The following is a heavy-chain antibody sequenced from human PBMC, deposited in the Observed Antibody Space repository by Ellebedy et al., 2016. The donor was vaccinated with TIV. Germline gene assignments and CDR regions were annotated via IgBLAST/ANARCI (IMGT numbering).Heavy chain of an antibody. D-gene: IGHD1-14*01. CDR2: IFMSGST. Sequence: GSLRLXCTVSGGSISHYYWSWIRQSAGKGLEWIGRIFMSGSTSYNPSLKNRVTMSVDVSTTQLSLNLSSVTAADTAVYFCARLRQSRDRSHWYFDLWGRGTLVTVSS. J-gene: IGHJ2*01. CDR1: GGSISHYY. CDR3: ARLRQSRDRSHWYFDL. V-gene: IGHV4-4*07.